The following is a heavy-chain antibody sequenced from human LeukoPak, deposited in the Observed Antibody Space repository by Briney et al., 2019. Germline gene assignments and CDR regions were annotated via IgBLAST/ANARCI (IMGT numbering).Heavy chain of an antibody. V-gene: IGHV3-74*01. J-gene: IGHJ6*02. Sequence: GGSLRLSCAASGFTFSSYAMSWVRQAPGKGLVWVSHINSDGSITSYADSVKGRFTISRDNAKNTLYLQMNSLRAEDTAVYYCVRDAVDTANAVWGQGTTVTVSS. CDR1: GFTFSSYA. D-gene: IGHD5-18*01. CDR2: INSDGSIT. CDR3: VRDAVDTANAV.